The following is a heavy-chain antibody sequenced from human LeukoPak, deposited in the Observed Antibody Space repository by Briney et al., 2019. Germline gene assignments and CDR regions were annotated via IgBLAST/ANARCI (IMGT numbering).Heavy chain of an antibody. CDR3: ARESGMGNWFDP. D-gene: IGHD3-10*01. V-gene: IGHV4-4*07. CDR2: IYTRGTT. Sequence: PSETLSLTCTVSRGSISNFYWSWIRQPAGKGLEWIGHIYTRGTTNYNPSLKSRVTISVDTSKNQFSLKLSSVTAADTAVYYCARESGMGNWFDPWGQGTLVIVSS. J-gene: IGHJ5*02. CDR1: RGSISNFY.